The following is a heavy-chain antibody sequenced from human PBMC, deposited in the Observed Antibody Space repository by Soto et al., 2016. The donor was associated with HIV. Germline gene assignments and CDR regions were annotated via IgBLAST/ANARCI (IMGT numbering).Heavy chain of an antibody. J-gene: IGHJ4*02. CDR1: GYTFRNYG. CDR2: ISAYNGNT. V-gene: IGHV1-18*01. D-gene: IGHD3-22*01. CDR3: ARPSYYYDSSALGY. Sequence: QVQLVQSGPELKKPGASVKVSCKASGYTFRNYGITWVRQAPGQGLEWMGWISAYNGNTNYAQKLQGRVTMTTDTSTSTAYMELRSLRSDDTAVYYCARPSYYYDSSALGYWGQGTLVTVSS.